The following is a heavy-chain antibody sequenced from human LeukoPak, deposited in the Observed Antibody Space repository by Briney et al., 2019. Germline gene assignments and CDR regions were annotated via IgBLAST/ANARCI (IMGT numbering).Heavy chain of an antibody. V-gene: IGHV3-11*01. CDR2: ISGSGSTTI. CDR1: GFTFSDYS. J-gene: IGHJ4*02. CDR3: TRDPRRLDY. Sequence: GGSLRLSCAASGFTFSDYSMSRIRQAPGKGLEWLSYISGSGSTTIYYADSVKGRFTISRDNAKNSLYLQMNSLRAEDTAVYYCTRDPRRLDYWGQGTLVTVSS.